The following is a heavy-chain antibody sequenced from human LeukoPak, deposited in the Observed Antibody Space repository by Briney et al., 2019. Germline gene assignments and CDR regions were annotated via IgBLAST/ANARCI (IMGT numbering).Heavy chain of an antibody. CDR3: ARARIAAAGKGAFDI. CDR2: IYQSGST. Sequence: SETLSLTCAVSGGSISSSDWWSWVRQPPGKGLEWIGEIYQSGSTNYNPSLKSRVTISVDKSKNQFSLNLSSVTAADAAVYYCARARIAAAGKGAFDIWGQGTMVTVSS. J-gene: IGHJ3*02. CDR1: GGSISSSDW. V-gene: IGHV4-4*02. D-gene: IGHD6-13*01.